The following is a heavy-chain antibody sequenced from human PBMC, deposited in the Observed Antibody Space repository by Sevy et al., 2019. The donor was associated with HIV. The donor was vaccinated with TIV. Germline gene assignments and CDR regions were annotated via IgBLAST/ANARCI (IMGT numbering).Heavy chain of an antibody. CDR1: GFAIDSYS. V-gene: IGHV3-21*01. CDR2: ISGSSSHI. CDR3: ARDPTDDSGYSQGMDA. D-gene: IGHD3-22*01. J-gene: IGHJ6*02. Sequence: GESLKISCTASGFAIDSYSMNWVRQAPGKGLEWLSSISGSSSHIFYADSVKGRFTISRDNARNSVYLRMNSLRAEETALYFCARDPTDDSGYSQGMDAWGQGTTVTVSS.